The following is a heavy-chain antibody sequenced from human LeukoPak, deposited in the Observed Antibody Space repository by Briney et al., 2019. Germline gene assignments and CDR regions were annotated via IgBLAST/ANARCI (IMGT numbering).Heavy chain of an antibody. J-gene: IGHJ3*02. V-gene: IGHV3-30*02. CDR2: IRYDGSNK. D-gene: IGHD3-10*01. CDR1: GFTFSSYG. Sequence: GGSLRLSCAASGFTFSSYGMHWVRQAPGKGLEWVAFIRYDGSNKCYADSVKGRFTISRDNSKNTLYLQMNSLRAEDTAVYYCAKALSGGEQRDAFDIWGQGTMVTVSS. CDR3: AKALSGGEQRDAFDI.